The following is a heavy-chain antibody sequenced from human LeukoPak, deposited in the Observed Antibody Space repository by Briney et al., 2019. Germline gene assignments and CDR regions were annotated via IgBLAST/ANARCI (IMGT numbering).Heavy chain of an antibody. V-gene: IGHV1-2*02. D-gene: IGHD3-22*01. CDR2: INPNSGDT. Sequence: ASVKVSCKPSGYTFTGYYMHWVRQAPGQGLEWMGWINPNSGDTNYAQKFQGRVTMTRDTSISTAYMELSRLTSDDTAMYYRARDRTSGYNWFDPWGQGTLVTVSS. J-gene: IGHJ5*02. CDR1: GYTFTGYY. CDR3: ARDRTSGYNWFDP.